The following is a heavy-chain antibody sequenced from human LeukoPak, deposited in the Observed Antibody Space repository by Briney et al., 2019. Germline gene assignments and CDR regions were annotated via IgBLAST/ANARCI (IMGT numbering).Heavy chain of an antibody. CDR1: GFTFNTYW. CDR2: INYYGSEK. V-gene: IGHV3-7*01. D-gene: IGHD3-10*01. CDR3: ARDGSRWFGEFGLDI. J-gene: IGHJ3*02. Sequence: GGSLRLSCVASGFTFNTYWMTWVRQAPGRRLEWVANINYYGSEKYYVDSVKGRFTISRDNAEKSLSLQMNSLRAEDTAVYYCARDGSRWFGEFGLDIWGQGTMVTVSS.